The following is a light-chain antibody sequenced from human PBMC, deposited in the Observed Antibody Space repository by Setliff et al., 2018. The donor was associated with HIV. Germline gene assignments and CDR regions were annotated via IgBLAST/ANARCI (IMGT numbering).Light chain of an antibody. Sequence: QSALTQPASVSGSPGQSITVSCTGTSSDVGENNYVSWYQDHPGKAPKLMIYDVNKRPSGVPDRFSGSKSGNTASLTISGLQADDEADYYCCSFAGIYVFGTGTKGTVL. CDR2: DVN. CDR3: CSFAGIYV. J-gene: IGLJ1*01. CDR1: SSDVGENNY. V-gene: IGLV2-11*01.